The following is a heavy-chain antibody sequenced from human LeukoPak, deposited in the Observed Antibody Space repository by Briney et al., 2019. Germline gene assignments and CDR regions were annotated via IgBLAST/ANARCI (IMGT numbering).Heavy chain of an antibody. V-gene: IGHV1-69*04. J-gene: IGHJ4*02. D-gene: IGHD2-15*01. CDR3: AVSTGYCSGGSCPLNFDY. CDR2: IIPIFGIA. CDR1: GGTFSSYA. Sequence: ASVKVSCKASGGTFSSYAISWVRQAPGQGLEWMGRIIPIFGIANYAQKFQGRVTLTADKSTSTAYMELSSLRSEDTAVCYCAVSTGYCSGGSCPLNFDYWGQGTLVTVSS.